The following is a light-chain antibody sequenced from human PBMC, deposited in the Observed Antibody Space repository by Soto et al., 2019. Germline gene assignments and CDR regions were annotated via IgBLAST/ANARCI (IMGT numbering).Light chain of an antibody. CDR2: DAS. Sequence: EIGITHSPATVSLSPRERATLSCRASQSVSSVLAWYHQKPGQAPRLLIYDASTRATGIPARFSGSGSGTEFTLTINSLQSEDFAVYYCQQYNNWPRTFSQGTNVDIK. J-gene: IGKJ1*01. V-gene: IGKV3-15*01. CDR3: QQYNNWPRT. CDR1: QSVSSV.